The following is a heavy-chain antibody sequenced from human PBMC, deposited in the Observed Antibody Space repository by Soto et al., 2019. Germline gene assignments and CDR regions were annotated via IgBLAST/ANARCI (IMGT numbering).Heavy chain of an antibody. Sequence: GGSLRLSCAASGFPFSVYGMHWVRQAPGKGLEWVALVSHDGSIKYYADSVKGRFTISRDNSKNTLYLQMNSLRVEDTAVYYCAKDGSHLAVAGTSPTSYFYGLAVWGQGTTVTVSS. D-gene: IGHD6-19*01. CDR1: GFPFSVYG. J-gene: IGHJ6*02. CDR3: AKDGSHLAVAGTSPTSYFYGLAV. V-gene: IGHV3-30*18. CDR2: VSHDGSIK.